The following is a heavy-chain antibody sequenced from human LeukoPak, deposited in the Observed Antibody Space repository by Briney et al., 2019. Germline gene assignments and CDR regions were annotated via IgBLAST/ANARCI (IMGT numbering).Heavy chain of an antibody. V-gene: IGHV3-7*01. D-gene: IGHD3-22*01. CDR2: VNQDESGK. CDR3: ARESYYDSSGSSSGRAY. Sequence: GGSLRLSCAASGFTFRRYWMSRVRQVPGKGLEWVANVNQDESGKNYVDSVKGRFTISRDNAKNSLYLQMNSLRDEDTAVYYCARESYYDSSGSSSGRAYWGQGTLVSVSS. J-gene: IGHJ4*02. CDR1: GFTFRRYW.